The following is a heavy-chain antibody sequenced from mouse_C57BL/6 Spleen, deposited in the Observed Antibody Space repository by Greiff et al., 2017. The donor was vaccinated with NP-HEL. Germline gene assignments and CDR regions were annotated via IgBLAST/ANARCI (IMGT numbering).Heavy chain of an antibody. J-gene: IGHJ1*03. CDR3: ARSSIYDCYSWYFDV. V-gene: IGHV7-3*01. D-gene: IGHD2-3*01. CDR2: IRNKANGYTT. CDR1: GFTFTDYY. Sequence: EVKVVESGGGLVQPGGSLSLSCAASGFTFTDYYMSWVRQPPGKALEWLGFIRNKANGYTTEYSASVKGRFTISRDNSQSILYLQMNAQRAEHSATYYCARSSIYDCYSWYFDVWGTATTVTVSS.